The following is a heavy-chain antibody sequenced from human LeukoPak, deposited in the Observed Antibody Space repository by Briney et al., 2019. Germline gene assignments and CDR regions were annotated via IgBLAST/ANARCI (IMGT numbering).Heavy chain of an antibody. Sequence: PSQTLSLTCTVSGASFNSDDQYWNWLRQSPGKGLEWIGSIHPSGMLYNNPTLESRVTMSRDTSKNQFSLNLNSVTAADTAVYFCSRGLDSRKLGYWGRGILVSVSS. V-gene: IGHV4-31*03. J-gene: IGHJ4*02. D-gene: IGHD3-22*01. CDR1: GASFNSDDQY. CDR3: SRGLDSRKLGY. CDR2: IHPSGML.